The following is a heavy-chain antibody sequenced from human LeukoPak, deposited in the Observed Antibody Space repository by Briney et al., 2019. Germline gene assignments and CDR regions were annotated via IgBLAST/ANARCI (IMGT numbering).Heavy chain of an antibody. V-gene: IGHV3-7*01. CDR1: GLTFSNTW. J-gene: IGHJ4*02. CDR2: INPDADDK. CDR3: ARHPDWGYDY. D-gene: IGHD3-9*01. Sequence: GGSQRLSCAASGLTFSNTWMSWVRQAPGKGLEWMAYINPDADDKYYVDFVEGRFTISRDNAKNSLYLQIDALRDDDTAMYYCARHPDWGYDYWGQGTLVIVSS.